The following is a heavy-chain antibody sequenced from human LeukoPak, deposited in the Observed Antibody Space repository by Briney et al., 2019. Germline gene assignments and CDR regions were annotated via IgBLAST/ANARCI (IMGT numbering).Heavy chain of an antibody. Sequence: ASVKVSCKASGYTFTGYYMHWVRQAPGQGLEWMGWINPNSGGTNYAQKFQGRVTMTRDTSISTAYMELSRLRSVDTAVYCCARDLDSSGYFKPLDYWGQGTLVTVSS. V-gene: IGHV1-2*02. D-gene: IGHD3-22*01. CDR3: ARDLDSSGYFKPLDY. J-gene: IGHJ4*02. CDR2: INPNSGGT. CDR1: GYTFTGYY.